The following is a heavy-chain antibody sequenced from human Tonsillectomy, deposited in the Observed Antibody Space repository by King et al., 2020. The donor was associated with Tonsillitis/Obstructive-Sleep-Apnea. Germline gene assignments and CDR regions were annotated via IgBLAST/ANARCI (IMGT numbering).Heavy chain of an antibody. D-gene: IGHD4-17*01. V-gene: IGHV3-43*01. J-gene: IGHJ4*02. Sequence: EVQLVESGGVGVQPGGALRLPCASSGFTFVDYTMDRVRQSPGKGLGWVSPISCDCGSTYYAGSVKGRFSIPSDNSKNSLYLQMNSLRTEDTALYYCAKDSGDAGLFDYWGQGTLVTVSS. CDR1: GFTFVDYT. CDR3: AKDSGDAGLFDY. CDR2: ISCDCGST.